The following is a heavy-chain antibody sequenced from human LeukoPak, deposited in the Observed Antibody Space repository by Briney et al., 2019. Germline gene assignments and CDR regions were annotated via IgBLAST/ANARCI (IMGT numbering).Heavy chain of an antibody. D-gene: IGHD5-18*01. Sequence: ASVKVSCKASGYTFTSYYMHWVRQAPGQGLEWMGIVNPSGGSTSYAQKFQCRVTMTRDTSTSTVYMELSSLRSEDTAVYYCARAQGYSYGSNPNDAFDIWGQGTMVTVSS. CDR2: VNPSGGST. CDR1: GYTFTSYY. J-gene: IGHJ3*02. V-gene: IGHV1-46*01. CDR3: ARAQGYSYGSNPNDAFDI.